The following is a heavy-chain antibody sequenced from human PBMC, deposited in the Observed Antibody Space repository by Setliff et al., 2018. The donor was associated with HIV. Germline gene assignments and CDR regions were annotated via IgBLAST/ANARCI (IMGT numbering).Heavy chain of an antibody. V-gene: IGHV1-69*13. D-gene: IGHD3-3*01. Sequence: SVKVSRKASGCTFNNYGISWLRQADGQGPAWMGGIVPIFGTTNYAQKFKGRVTITADDATSTAYLELSSLRSDDTAVYYCARVRRDFYNFLSGYYVHWYFDLWGPETLLVTVSS. CDR3: ARVRRDFYNFLSGYYVHWYFDL. J-gene: IGHJ2*01. CDR1: GCTFNNYG. CDR2: IVPIFGTT.